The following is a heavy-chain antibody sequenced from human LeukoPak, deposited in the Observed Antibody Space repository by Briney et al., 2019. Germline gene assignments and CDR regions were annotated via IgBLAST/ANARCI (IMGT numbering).Heavy chain of an antibody. CDR2: ISAYNGNT. D-gene: IGHD2-2*01. V-gene: IGHV1-18*01. CDR3: ARVERHCSSTSCYSGGRDY. J-gene: IGHJ4*02. Sequence: ASVKVSCKASGDTFSTYSISWVRQAPGQGLEWMGRISAYNGNTNYAQKLQGRVTMTTDTSTSTAYMELRSLRSDDTAVYYCARVERHCSSTSCYSGGRDYWGQGTLVTVSS. CDR1: GDTFSTYS.